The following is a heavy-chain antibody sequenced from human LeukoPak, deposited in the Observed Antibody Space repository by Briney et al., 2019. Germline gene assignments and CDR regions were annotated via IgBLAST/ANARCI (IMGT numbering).Heavy chain of an antibody. CDR2: ISSSGSTI. J-gene: IGHJ3*02. CDR1: GFTFSSYE. V-gene: IGHV3-48*03. Sequence: GRSLRLSCAASGFTFSSYEMNWVRQAPGKGLEWVSYISSSGSTIYYADSVKGRFTISRDNAKNSLYLQMNSLRAEDTAVYYCARDYGDYAADAFDIWGQGTMVTVSS. D-gene: IGHD4-17*01. CDR3: ARDYGDYAADAFDI.